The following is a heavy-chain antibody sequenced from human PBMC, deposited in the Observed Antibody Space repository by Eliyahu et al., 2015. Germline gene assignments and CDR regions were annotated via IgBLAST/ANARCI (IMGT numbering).Heavy chain of an antibody. CDR2: IYPGDSDT. Sequence: EVQLVQSGAEVKKAGESLKXSXKGSGYIXGSXWXNWVRQMPGKGLEWMGTIYPGDSDTKYSPSFQGQVFISADRSTNTAYLQWSSLKASDTAMYYCARRECRGSDCYWFDNWGRGTLVTVSS. J-gene: IGHJ4*02. V-gene: IGHV5-51*01. D-gene: IGHD2-21*02. CDR3: ARRECRGSDCYWFDN. CDR1: GYIXGSXW.